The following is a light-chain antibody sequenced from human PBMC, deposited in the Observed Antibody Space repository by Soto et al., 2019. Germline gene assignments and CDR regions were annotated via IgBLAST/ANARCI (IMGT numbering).Light chain of an antibody. CDR1: QSVRSRY. V-gene: IGKV3-20*01. J-gene: IGKJ4*01. CDR3: QQYGSSVT. CDR2: DST. Sequence: DMVLTQSPGTLSLSPGERATLSCRASQSVRSRYLAWYQQKAGQAPRLLIYDSTRRGTGIPARFAGSGSGPDSTLTASRLEPEDFAVYYCQQYGSSVTFGGGTKVEIK.